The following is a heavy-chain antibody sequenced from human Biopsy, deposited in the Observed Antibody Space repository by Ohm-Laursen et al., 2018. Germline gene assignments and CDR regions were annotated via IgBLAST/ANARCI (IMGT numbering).Heavy chain of an antibody. D-gene: IGHD3-16*01. CDR3: ARAAFGPFDS. CDR2: IYYTGST. V-gene: IGHV4-61*05. CDR1: GGFISSSSYY. J-gene: IGHJ4*02. Sequence: SETLSLTCTVSGGFISSSSYYWGWIRQPPGKGLEWIGYIYYTGSTNYNPPLKSRVTMSIDTSKNQFSLRLSSVTAADTAVYYCARAAFGPFDSWGQGALVTVSS.